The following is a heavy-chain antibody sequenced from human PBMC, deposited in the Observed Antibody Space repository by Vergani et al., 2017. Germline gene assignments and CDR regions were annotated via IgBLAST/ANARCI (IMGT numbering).Heavy chain of an antibody. CDR2: IYHSGST. J-gene: IGHJ5*02. CDR1: GYSISSGYY. V-gene: IGHV4-38-2*01. D-gene: IGHD2-2*01. Sequence: QVQLQESGPGLVKPSETLSLTCAVSGYSISSGYYWGWIRQPPGKGLEWIGSIYHSGSTYYNPSLKSRVTISVDTSKNQFSLKLSSVTAADTAVYYCARHEEXIVVVPAAPGWFDPWGQGTLVTVSS. CDR3: ARHEEXIVVVPAAPGWFDP.